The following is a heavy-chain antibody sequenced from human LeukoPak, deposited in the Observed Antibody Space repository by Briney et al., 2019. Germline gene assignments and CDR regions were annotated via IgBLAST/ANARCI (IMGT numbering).Heavy chain of an antibody. J-gene: IGHJ4*02. CDR3: ARQTLQYYDSSGYYPGSFDY. CDR1: GFTVSSNY. D-gene: IGHD3-22*01. Sequence: PGGSLRLSCAASGFTVSSNYMSWVRQAPGKGLEWVSVIYSGGSTYYADSVKGRFTISGDNSKNTLYLQMNSLRAEDTAVYYCARQTLQYYDSSGYYPGSFDYWGQGTLATVSS. V-gene: IGHV3-66*04. CDR2: IYSGGST.